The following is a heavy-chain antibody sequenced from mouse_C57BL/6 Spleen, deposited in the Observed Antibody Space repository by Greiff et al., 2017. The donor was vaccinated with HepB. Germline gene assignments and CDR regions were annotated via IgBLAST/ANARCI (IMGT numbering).Heavy chain of an antibody. Sequence: QVQLQQPGAELVKPGASVKLSCKASGYTFTSYWMHWVKQRPGQGLEWIGMIHPNSGSTNYNEKFKSKATLTVDKSSSTAYMQLSSLTSEDSAVYYCARARGITTVLDYWGQGTTLTVSS. V-gene: IGHV1-64*01. J-gene: IGHJ2*01. CDR2: IHPNSGST. CDR1: GYTFTSYW. CDR3: ARARGITTVLDY. D-gene: IGHD1-1*01.